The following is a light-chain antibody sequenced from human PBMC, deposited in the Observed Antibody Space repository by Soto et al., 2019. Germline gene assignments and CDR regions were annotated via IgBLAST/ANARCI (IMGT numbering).Light chain of an antibody. J-gene: IGLJ2*01. V-gene: IGLV4-69*01. CDR1: SGHSSYA. CDR3: QTWGTGIRV. CDR2: VNSDGSH. Sequence: QSVLTQSPSASASLGASVKLTCTLSSGHSSYAIAWHQQQPEKGPRYLMKVNSDGSHSKGDGIPDRFSGSSSGAERYLPISSLQSEDEADYYCQTWGTGIRVFGGGTKLTVL.